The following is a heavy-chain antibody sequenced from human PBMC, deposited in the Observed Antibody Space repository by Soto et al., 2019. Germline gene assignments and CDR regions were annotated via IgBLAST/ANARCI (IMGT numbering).Heavy chain of an antibody. D-gene: IGHD5-18*01. CDR2: IWPDGSKK. J-gene: IGHJ4*02. CDR1: GFTFSSYG. CDR3: AREGDTAMVITDFDQ. V-gene: IGHV3-33*01. Sequence: GGSLRLSCAASGFTFSSYGMHWVRQAPGEGLEWVAAIWPDGSKKLYADSVKGRLTISRDKFQKTVYLEMNSLRAEDTAVYYCAREGDTAMVITDFDQWGQGTLVTVSS.